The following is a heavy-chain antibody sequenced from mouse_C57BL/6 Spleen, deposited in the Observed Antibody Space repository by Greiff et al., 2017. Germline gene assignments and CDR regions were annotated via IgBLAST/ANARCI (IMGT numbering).Heavy chain of an antibody. V-gene: IGHV1-59*01. Sequence: QVQLQQSGAELVRPGTSVKLSCKASGYTFTSYWMHWVKQRPGQGLEWIGVIDPSDSYTNYNQKFKGKATLTVDTSSSTAYMQLSSLTSEDSAVYYCARGRYGSSGDAMDYWGQGTSVTVSS. J-gene: IGHJ4*01. D-gene: IGHD1-1*01. CDR3: ARGRYGSSGDAMDY. CDR1: GYTFTSYW. CDR2: IDPSDSYT.